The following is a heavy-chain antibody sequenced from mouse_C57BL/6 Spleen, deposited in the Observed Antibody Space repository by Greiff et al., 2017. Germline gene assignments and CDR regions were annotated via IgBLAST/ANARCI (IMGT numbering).Heavy chain of an antibody. V-gene: IGHV5-17*01. CDR2: ISSGSSTI. Sequence: EVQRVESGGGLVKPGGSLKLSCAASGFTFSDYGMHWVRQAPGKGLEWVAYISSGSSTIYYADTVKGRFTIPRDNAKNTLFLQMTSLRSEDTAIYYCARRCDRASLYYAMDYWGQGTSVTVSS. J-gene: IGHJ4*01. CDR3: ARRCDRASLYYAMDY. CDR1: GFTFSDYG. D-gene: IGHD2-13*01.